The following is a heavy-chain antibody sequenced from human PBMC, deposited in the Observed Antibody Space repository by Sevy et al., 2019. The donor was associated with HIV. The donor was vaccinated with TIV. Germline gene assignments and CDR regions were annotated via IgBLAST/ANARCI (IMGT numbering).Heavy chain of an antibody. Sequence: GGSLRLSCAASGFTFSSYGMHWVRQAPGKGLERVAVISYDGSNKYYADSVKGRFTISRDNSKNTLYLQMNSLRAEDTAVYYCAKDRGVIKSSGTDYWGQGTLVTVSS. V-gene: IGHV3-30*18. CDR1: GFTFSSYG. J-gene: IGHJ4*02. CDR2: ISYDGSNK. CDR3: AKDRGVIKSSGTDY. D-gene: IGHD3-10*01.